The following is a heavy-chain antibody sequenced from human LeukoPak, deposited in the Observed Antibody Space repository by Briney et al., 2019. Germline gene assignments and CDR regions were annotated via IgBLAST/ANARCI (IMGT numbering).Heavy chain of an antibody. D-gene: IGHD6-19*01. V-gene: IGHV3-21*01. CDR1: GFTFSSYS. J-gene: IGHJ4*02. CDR2: ISSSSSYI. Sequence: GGSLRLSCAASGFTFSSYSMNWVRPAPGKGLEWVSSISSSSSYIYYADSVKGRFTISRDNAKNSLYLQMNSLRAEDTAVYYCARDAAGTLDYWGQGTLVTVSS. CDR3: ARDAAGTLDY.